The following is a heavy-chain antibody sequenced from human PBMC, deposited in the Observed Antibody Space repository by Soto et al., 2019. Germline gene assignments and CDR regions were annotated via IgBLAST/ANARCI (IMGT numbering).Heavy chain of an antibody. CDR3: ARQAVEMATIIWFDP. Sequence: SETLSLTCTVSGDSISTSAYYWGWVRQPPGKGLEWVGTIYYTGSTYYNPPLESRVTMSLQTSKNQFSLNLTSVTAADTAVYYCARQAVEMATIIWFDPWGQGTLVTVSS. D-gene: IGHD5-12*01. J-gene: IGHJ5*02. V-gene: IGHV4-39*01. CDR1: GDSISTSAYY. CDR2: IYYTGST.